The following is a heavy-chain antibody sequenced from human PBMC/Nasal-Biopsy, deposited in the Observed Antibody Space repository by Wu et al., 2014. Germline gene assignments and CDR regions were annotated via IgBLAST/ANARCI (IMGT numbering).Heavy chain of an antibody. Sequence: ALVKPTQTLTLTCTFSEFSLSANQMCVTWVRQAPGKALEWLARIDWDDDKHYNTFLKTRLTISKDTSKNQVVLRMTDMDPVDTATYYCATAAVPYYYYYMDVWGRGTTVTVSS. CDR1: EFSLSANQMC. D-gene: IGHD2-21*02. CDR2: IDWDDDK. V-gene: IGHV2-70*19. CDR3: ATAAVPYYYYYMDV. J-gene: IGHJ6*03.